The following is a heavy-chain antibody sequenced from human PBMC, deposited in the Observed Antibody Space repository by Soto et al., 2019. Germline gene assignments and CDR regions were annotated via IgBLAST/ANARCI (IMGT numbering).Heavy chain of an antibody. J-gene: IGHJ6*02. CDR1: EFTFSSYG. Sequence: GGSLRLSCAASEFTFSSYGMHWVRQAPGKGLEWVAVIWYDGSNKYYADSVKGRFTISRDNSKNTLYLQMNSLRAEDTAVYYCARDHYYYYGMDVWGQGTTVTVSS. CDR3: ARDHYYYYGMDV. V-gene: IGHV3-33*01. CDR2: IWYDGSNK.